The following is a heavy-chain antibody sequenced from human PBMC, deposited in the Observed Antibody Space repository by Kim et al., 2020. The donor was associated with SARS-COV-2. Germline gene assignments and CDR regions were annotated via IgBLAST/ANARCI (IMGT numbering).Heavy chain of an antibody. V-gene: IGHV4-34*01. D-gene: IGHD3-16*01. CDR2: INHSGST. CDR1: GGSFSGYY. J-gene: IGHJ4*02. CDR3: ARGLGLARKLASFDY. Sequence: SETLSLTCAVYGGSFSGYYWSWIRQPPGKGLEWIGEINHSGSTNYNPSLKSRVTISVDTSKNQFSLKLSSVTAADTAVYYCARGLGLARKLASFDYWGQGTLVTVSS.